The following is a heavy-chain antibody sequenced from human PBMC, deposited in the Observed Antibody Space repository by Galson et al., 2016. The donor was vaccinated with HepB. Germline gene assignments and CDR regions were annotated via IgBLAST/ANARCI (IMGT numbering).Heavy chain of an antibody. Sequence: SLRLSCAASGFTVGSSYMAWVRHFPGQGLESVSVIFSGGTTFYADSTQGRFTISRDNSKNTLYLQMRSLRPEDTALYYCARDSGYNEHGGFDNWGRGTLVTVSS. CDR2: IFSGGTT. CDR3: ARDSGYNEHGGFDN. CDR1: GFTVGSSY. V-gene: IGHV3-66*02. D-gene: IGHD5-24*01. J-gene: IGHJ4*02.